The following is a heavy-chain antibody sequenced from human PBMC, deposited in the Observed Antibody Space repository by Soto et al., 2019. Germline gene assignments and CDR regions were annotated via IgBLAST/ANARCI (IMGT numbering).Heavy chain of an antibody. D-gene: IGHD4-17*01. CDR1: GGSIRSYY. CDR2: IYYSGST. CDR3: AREYGTTVTTFDY. V-gene: IGHV4-59*01. Sequence: SETLSLTCTVSGGSIRSYYWSWIRQPPGKGLEWIGYIYYSGSTNYNPSLKSRVTISIDTSKNQFSLKLSSVTAADTAVYYCAREYGTTVTTFDYWGQGTLVTVSS. J-gene: IGHJ4*02.